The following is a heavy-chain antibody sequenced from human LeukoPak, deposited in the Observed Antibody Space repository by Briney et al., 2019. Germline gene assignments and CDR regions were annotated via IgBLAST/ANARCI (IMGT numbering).Heavy chain of an antibody. Sequence: PGRSLRLSCAASGFTFSSYAMHWVRQAPGKGLEWAASITYDGSTENYADSVKGRFTISRDNSKNTLYLEMNSLGPKDTAIYYCAREKRGGYYPGYWGQGTLVTVSS. V-gene: IGHV3-30-3*01. CDR1: GFTFSSYA. D-gene: IGHD3-3*01. CDR3: AREKRGGYYPGY. J-gene: IGHJ4*02. CDR2: ITYDGSTE.